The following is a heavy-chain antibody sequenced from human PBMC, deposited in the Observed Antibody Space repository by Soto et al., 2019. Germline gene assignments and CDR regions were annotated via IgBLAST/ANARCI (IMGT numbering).Heavy chain of an antibody. CDR3: AREAASDPSFYYHYMDV. CDR2: MNPDSGNT. Sequence: QEQLVPSGAEVKKPGAPVKVSCKASGYTFSNYNINWVRQASGQGLEWMGWMNPDSGNTGYAEKFQGRVTMTRNSSISTAYMELSGLRSEDTAVYYCAREAASDPSFYYHYMDVWGKGTTVTVSS. V-gene: IGHV1-8*01. D-gene: IGHD3-10*01. J-gene: IGHJ6*03. CDR1: GYTFSNYN.